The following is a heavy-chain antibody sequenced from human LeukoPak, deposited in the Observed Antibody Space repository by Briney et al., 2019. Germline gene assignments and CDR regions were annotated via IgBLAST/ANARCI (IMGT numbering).Heavy chain of an antibody. J-gene: IGHJ6*02. CDR1: GGSISSGDYY. V-gene: IGHV4-30-4*01. Sequence: SETLSLTCTVSGGSISSGDYYWSWIRQPTGKGLEWIGYIYYSGSTYYNPSLKSRVTISVDTSKNQFSLKLSSVTAADTAVYYCAREGTYGDYGRGPHGMDAWGQGTTVTVSS. CDR2: IYYSGST. D-gene: IGHD4-17*01. CDR3: AREGTYGDYGRGPHGMDA.